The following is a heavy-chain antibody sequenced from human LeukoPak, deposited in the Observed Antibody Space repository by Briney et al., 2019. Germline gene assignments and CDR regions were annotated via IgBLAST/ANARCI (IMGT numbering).Heavy chain of an antibody. CDR2: ISGGSHI. D-gene: IGHD2-2*01. V-gene: IGHV3-69-1*02. CDR3: ARGFDCSSASCYCMDL. J-gene: IGHJ6*02. CDR1: GFPFSDYY. Sequence: GGSLRLSCAASGFPFSDYYMSWVRQAPGKGLEWVAYISGGSHIYYADSMKGRFTVSRDNAKNSLFLQMNSLRAEDPAVYYCARGFDCSSASCYCMDLWGQGTTVTVSS.